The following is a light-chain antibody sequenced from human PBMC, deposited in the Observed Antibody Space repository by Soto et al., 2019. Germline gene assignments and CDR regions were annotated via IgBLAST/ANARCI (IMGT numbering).Light chain of an antibody. CDR3: QQSYTTPLT. CDR2: GAS. CDR1: QHVSSSF. J-gene: IGKJ1*01. Sequence: EIVLTQSPGTLSLSPGERATLSCRASQHVSSSFLVWYQQKPGQAPRLLIYGASSRATGIPDRFSGSGSGTDFTLTINGLEPEDVGTYYCQQSYTTPLTFGQGSKVQIK. V-gene: IGKV3-20*01.